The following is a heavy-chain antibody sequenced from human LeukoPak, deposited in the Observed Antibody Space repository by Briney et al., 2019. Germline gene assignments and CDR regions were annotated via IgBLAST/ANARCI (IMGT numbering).Heavy chain of an antibody. J-gene: IGHJ4*02. Sequence: ASVKVSCKASGFPFTGHFFHWVRQAPGQGLEWMGIINPSGGSTSYAQKFQGRVTMTRDTSTSTVYMELSSLRSEDTAVYYCARVDGSGSLYFDYWGQGTLVTVSS. CDR2: INPSGGST. D-gene: IGHD3-10*01. V-gene: IGHV1-46*01. CDR3: ARVDGSGSLYFDY. CDR1: GFPFTGHF.